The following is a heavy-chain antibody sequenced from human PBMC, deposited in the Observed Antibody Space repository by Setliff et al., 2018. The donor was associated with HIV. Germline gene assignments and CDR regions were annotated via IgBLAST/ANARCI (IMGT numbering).Heavy chain of an antibody. CDR3: AKEFEDLSGAY. CDR1: GFRFRSYG. D-gene: IGHD3-10*01. Sequence: GESLTLSCAASGFRFRSYGMHWVRQAPGKGLEWVAIIWFDGNKKYYADSVKGRFTISRDNSKNTLYLQMNSLRAEDTATYYCAKEFEDLSGAYWGQGTLVTVSS. J-gene: IGHJ4*02. V-gene: IGHV3-30*02. CDR2: IWFDGNKK.